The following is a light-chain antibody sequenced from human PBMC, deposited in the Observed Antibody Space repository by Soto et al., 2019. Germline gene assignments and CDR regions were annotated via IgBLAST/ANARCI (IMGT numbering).Light chain of an antibody. Sequence: DIQMTQAPSSLSASVGDRDTITCRASQSISSYLNWYQQKPGKAPKLLIYAASTLQSGVPSRFSGSGSGSDFSLTIHRLQPADVATYSSEHNYKTLHRFGQRTKE. CDR3: EHNYKTLHR. J-gene: IGKJ1*01. CDR2: AAS. V-gene: IGKV1-39*01. CDR1: QSISSY.